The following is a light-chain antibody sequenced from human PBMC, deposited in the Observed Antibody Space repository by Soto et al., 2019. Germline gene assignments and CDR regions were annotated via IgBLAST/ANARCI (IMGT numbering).Light chain of an antibody. Sequence: QSVLTQPPSMSAAPGQKVTISCTGSGSNIGSDYVSWYQQFPGTVPKLLIYDNNQRPSEIPDRFSASKSGTSATLVITGLQTGDEAIYYCAGWDKSLSAGVFGGGTKLTVL. CDR3: AGWDKSLSAGV. J-gene: IGLJ3*02. CDR1: GSNIGSDY. V-gene: IGLV1-51*01. CDR2: DNN.